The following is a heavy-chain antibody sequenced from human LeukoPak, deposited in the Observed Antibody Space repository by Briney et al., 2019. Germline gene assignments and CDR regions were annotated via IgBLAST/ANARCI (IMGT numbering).Heavy chain of an antibody. CDR1: GGTFSSYA. D-gene: IGHD6-13*01. V-gene: IGHV1-8*02. J-gene: IGHJ5*02. Sequence: ASVKVSCKASGGTFSSYAISWVRQATGQGLEWMGWMNPNSGNTGYAQKFQGRVTMTRNTSIGTAYMELSSLRSEDTAVYYCARLTHSSSWTNWFDPWGQGTLVTVSS. CDR2: MNPNSGNT. CDR3: ARLTHSSSWTNWFDP.